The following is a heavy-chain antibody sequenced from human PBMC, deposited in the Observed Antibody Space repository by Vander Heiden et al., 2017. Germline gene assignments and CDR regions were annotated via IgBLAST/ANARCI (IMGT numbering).Heavy chain of an antibody. J-gene: IGHJ6*02. V-gene: IGHV3-11*01. CDR1: GFTFSAYY. Sequence: QVQLVESGGGLVKPGGSLRLSCAASGFTFSAYYMSWIRQAPGKGLEWVSYISSSGSTIYYADSVKGRFTISRDNAKNSLYLQMNSLRAEDTAVYYCARSDQLLYVESYYYGMDVWGQGTTVTVSS. CDR3: ARSDQLLYVESYYYGMDV. D-gene: IGHD2-2*02. CDR2: ISSSGSTI.